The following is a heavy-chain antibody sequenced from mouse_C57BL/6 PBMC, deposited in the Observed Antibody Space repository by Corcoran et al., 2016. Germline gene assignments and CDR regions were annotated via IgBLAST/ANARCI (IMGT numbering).Heavy chain of an antibody. CDR3: AFTSGY. V-gene: IGHV1-26*01. Sequence: EVQLQQSGPELVKPGASVKISCKASGYTFTDYYMNWVKQSHGKSLEWIGDINPNNGGTSYNQKFKGKATLTVDKSSSTAYMELRSLTSEDSAVYYCAFTSGYWGQGTTLTVSS. D-gene: IGHD3-1*01. J-gene: IGHJ2*01. CDR1: GYTFTDYY. CDR2: INPNNGGT.